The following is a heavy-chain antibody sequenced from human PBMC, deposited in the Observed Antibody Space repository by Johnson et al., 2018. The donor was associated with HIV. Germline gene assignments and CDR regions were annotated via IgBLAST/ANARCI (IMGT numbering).Heavy chain of an antibody. CDR3: ARLPSWRGAFDI. Sequence: QVQLVESGGGVVQPGRSLRLSCAASGFTFSSYGMHWVRQAPGKGLEWVSGISWNSGSIGYADSVKGRFTISRDNSKNTLYLQMNSLRAEDTAVYYCARLPSWRGAFDIWGQGTMVTVSS. CDR1: GFTFSSYG. V-gene: IGHV3-NL1*01. CDR2: ISWNSGSI. D-gene: IGHD3-10*01. J-gene: IGHJ3*02.